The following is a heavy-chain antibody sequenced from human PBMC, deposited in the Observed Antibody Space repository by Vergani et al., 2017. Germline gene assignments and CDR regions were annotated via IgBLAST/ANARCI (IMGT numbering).Heavy chain of an antibody. V-gene: IGHV3-23*01. CDR1: GFTFSSYA. J-gene: IGHJ4*02. D-gene: IGHD1-26*01. CDR2: ISGSGGST. Sequence: EVQLLESGGGLVQPGGSLRLSCAASGFTFSSYAISWVRQAPGKGLEWVSAISGSGGSTYYADSVTGRFTISRDNSKKTLYLQMNSLRAEDTAVYYCTTVAGSYSDNFDYWGQGTLVTVSS. CDR3: TTVAGSYSDNFDY.